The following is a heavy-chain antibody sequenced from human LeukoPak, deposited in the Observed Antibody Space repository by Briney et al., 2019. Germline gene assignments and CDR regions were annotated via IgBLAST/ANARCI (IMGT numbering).Heavy chain of an antibody. CDR1: GFTLSSYA. Sequence: GGSLRLSCAASGFTLSSYAMSWVRQAPGKGLEWVSAISGSGGSTYYADSVKGRFTISRDNSKNTLYLQMNSLRAEDTAVYYCAKDPGSLWDYGDYVDYWGQGTLVTVSS. CDR3: AKDPGSLWDYGDYVDY. J-gene: IGHJ4*02. V-gene: IGHV3-23*01. CDR2: ISGSGGST. D-gene: IGHD4-17*01.